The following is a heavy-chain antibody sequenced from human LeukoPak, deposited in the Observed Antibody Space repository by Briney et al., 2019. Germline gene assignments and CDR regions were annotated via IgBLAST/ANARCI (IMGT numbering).Heavy chain of an antibody. V-gene: IGHV3-30*03. CDR3: ATSSYSSSWYSFN. CDR2: ISYDGSNK. Sequence: GGSLRLSCAASGFTFSSYGMHWVRQAPGKGLEWVAVISYDGSNKYYEDSVKGRFTISRDNSKNTLYLQMNSLRGEDTAVYYCATSSYSSSWYSFNWGQGTLVTVSS. CDR1: GFTFSSYG. J-gene: IGHJ4*02. D-gene: IGHD6-13*01.